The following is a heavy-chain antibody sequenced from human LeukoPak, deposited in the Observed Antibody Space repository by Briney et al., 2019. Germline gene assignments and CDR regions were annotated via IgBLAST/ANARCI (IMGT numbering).Heavy chain of an antibody. J-gene: IGHJ3*02. D-gene: IGHD4/OR15-4a*01. CDR2: IYHSGST. CDR3: ARVPVLKGAFDI. CDR1: GGSISSSYY. Sequence: SETLSLTCTVSGGSISSSYYWGWIRQPPGKGLQWIGSIYHSGSTYYNPSLKSRVTISVDTSKNQFSLKLSSVTAADAAVYYCARVPVLKGAFDIWGQGTMVTVSS. V-gene: IGHV4-39*07.